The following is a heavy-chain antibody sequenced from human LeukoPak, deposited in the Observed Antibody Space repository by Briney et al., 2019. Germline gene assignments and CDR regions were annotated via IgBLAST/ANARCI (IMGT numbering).Heavy chain of an antibody. CDR3: ARGVLTGDPDY. CDR2: ISSSSSYI. Sequence: GGSLRLSCAASGFTFSSYSMNWVRQAPGKGLEWVSSISSSSSYIYYADSVKGRFTISRDNAKNSLYLQMNSLTAEDTAVYHCARGVLTGDPDYWGQGTLVTVSS. CDR1: GFTFSSYS. V-gene: IGHV3-21*01. J-gene: IGHJ4*02. D-gene: IGHD7-27*01.